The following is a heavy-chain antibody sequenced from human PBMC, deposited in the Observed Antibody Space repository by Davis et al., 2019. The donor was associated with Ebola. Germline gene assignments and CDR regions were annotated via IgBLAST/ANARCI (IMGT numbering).Heavy chain of an antibody. CDR2: IYHSGST. J-gene: IGHJ4*02. Sequence: SETLSLTCAVSGGSISSSNWWSWVRQPPGKGLEWIGEIYHSGSTNYNPSLKSRVTISVDKSKNQFSLGLNSRTAADTAVYYCARAQVDMTTGARWGCDHWGRGTLVTVSS. D-gene: IGHD5-24*01. V-gene: IGHV4-4*02. CDR1: GGSISSSNW. CDR3: ARAQVDMTTGARWGCDH.